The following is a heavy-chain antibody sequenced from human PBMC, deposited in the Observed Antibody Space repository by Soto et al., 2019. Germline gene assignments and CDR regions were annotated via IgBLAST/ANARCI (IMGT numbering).Heavy chain of an antibody. CDR3: AKGEVRGIIPSYFDY. Sequence: GGSLRLSCAGSGFTFRWFGMNWVRQAPGKGLEWVARISNDGSNEYYVDSMKGRFTISRDNSKNTLYLQMDSLRAEDTAVYYCAKGEVRGIIPSYFDYWGLGTLVTAPQ. J-gene: IGHJ4*02. D-gene: IGHD3-10*01. CDR1: GFTFRWFG. V-gene: IGHV3-30*18. CDR2: ISNDGSNE.